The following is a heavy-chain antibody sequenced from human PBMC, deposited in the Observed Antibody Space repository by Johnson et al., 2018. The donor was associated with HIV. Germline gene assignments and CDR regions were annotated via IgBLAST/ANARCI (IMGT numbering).Heavy chain of an antibody. J-gene: IGHJ3*02. Sequence: QEQLVESGGGVVQPGGSLRLSCAASGFTFSSYGMHWVRQAPGKGLEWVAFIRYDGSNKYYADSVKGRFTISRDKSKNRLYLQMNSLRAEDTAVYYCAKGGVLAAGTEGYAFDICGQGTMVTVSS. CDR3: AKGGVLAAGTEGYAFDI. V-gene: IGHV3-30*02. CDR2: IRYDGSNK. D-gene: IGHD6-13*01. CDR1: GFTFSSYG.